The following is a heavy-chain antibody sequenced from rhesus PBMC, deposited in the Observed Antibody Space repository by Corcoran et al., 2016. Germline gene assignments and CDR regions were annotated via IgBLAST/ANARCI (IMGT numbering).Heavy chain of an antibody. D-gene: IGHD6-13*01. CDR3: ARGGGMNPFDY. Sequence: QVQLQESGPGLVKPSETLSLTCAVSGGSISSGYYYWSWIPQPPGKGLEWIGSITYSGSTSYNPSLKSRVTISRDTSKNQFSLKLSSVTAADTAVYYCARGGGMNPFDYWGQGVLVTVSS. J-gene: IGHJ4*01. CDR2: ITYSGST. CDR1: GGSISSGYYY. V-gene: IGHV4-122*02.